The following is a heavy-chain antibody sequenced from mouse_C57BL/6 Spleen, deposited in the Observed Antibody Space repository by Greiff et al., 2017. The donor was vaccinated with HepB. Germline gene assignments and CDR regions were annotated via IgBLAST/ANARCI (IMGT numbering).Heavy chain of an antibody. V-gene: IGHV1-26*01. D-gene: IGHD3-2*02. CDR3: ARGSSGYVIAY. J-gene: IGHJ3*01. CDR2: INPNNGGT. CDR1: GYTFTDYY. Sequence: EVQLQQSGPELVKPGASVKISCKASGYTFTDYYMNWVKQSHGKSLEWIGDINPNNGGTSYNQKFKGKATLTVDKSSSTAYMELRSLTSEDAAVYSCARGSSGYVIAYWGQGTLVTVSA.